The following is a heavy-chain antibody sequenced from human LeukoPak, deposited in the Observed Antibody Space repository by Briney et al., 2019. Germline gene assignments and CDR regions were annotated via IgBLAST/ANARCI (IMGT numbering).Heavy chain of an antibody. J-gene: IGHJ4*02. Sequence: PGGSLRLSCAASGFTFSSYWMNWVRQAPGKGLEWVANIKRDGSDKYYVDSVKGRFTISRDNAKDSLYLQVNSLRAEDTAVYYCVRGVDYWGQGTLVTVSS. CDR2: IKRDGSDK. V-gene: IGHV3-7*05. CDR1: GFTFSSYW. CDR3: VRGVDY.